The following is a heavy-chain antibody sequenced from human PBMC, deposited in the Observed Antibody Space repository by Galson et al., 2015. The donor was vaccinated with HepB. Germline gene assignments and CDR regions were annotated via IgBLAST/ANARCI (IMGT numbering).Heavy chain of an antibody. CDR2: IWDDGSTK. CDR1: GFTFSTYG. Sequence: SLRLSCAASGFTFSTYGMHWVRQAPGKGLGWVAIIWDDGSTKYYADSVKGRFTISRDNSKNTLYLQMDSLISDDTAVYYCARYVDVSRKRYFDLWGRGTLVTVSS. V-gene: IGHV3-30*19. CDR3: ARYVDVSRKRYFDL. D-gene: IGHD5-12*01. J-gene: IGHJ2*01.